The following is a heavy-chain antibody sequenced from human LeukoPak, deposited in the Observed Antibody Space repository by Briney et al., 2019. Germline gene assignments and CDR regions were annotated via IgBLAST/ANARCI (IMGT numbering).Heavy chain of an antibody. CDR1: GFNVSSNY. J-gene: IGHJ4*02. D-gene: IGHD3-3*01. CDR2: IYSGGST. CDR3: ARGGVRNYFDY. Sequence: PGGSLRLSCAASGFNVSSNYMSWVRQAPGKGLEWVSVIYSGGSTYYADSVKGRFTISRDNSKNTLYLQMNSLRAEDTAVYYCARGGVRNYFDYWGQGTLVTVSS. V-gene: IGHV3-53*01.